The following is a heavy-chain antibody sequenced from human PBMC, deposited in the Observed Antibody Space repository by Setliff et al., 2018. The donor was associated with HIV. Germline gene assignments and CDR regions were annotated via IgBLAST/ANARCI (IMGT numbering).Heavy chain of an antibody. D-gene: IGHD7-27*01. CDR1: GYNFATYW. Sequence: GESLKISCQASGYNFATYWIGWVRQVPGEGLEWIAIIYPSDSKIEYNPSFRGQVTVSADQSITTAYLQWTSLKSSDTAIYFCARRKTGDPRHAFDVWGRGTMVTVSS. CDR3: ARRKTGDPRHAFDV. J-gene: IGHJ3*01. CDR2: IYPSDSKI. V-gene: IGHV5-51*01.